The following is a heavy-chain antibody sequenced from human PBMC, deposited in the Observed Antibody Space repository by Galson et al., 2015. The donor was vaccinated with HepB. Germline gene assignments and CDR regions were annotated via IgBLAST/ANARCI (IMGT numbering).Heavy chain of an antibody. CDR1: GFTFTSSA. Sequence: SVKVSCKASGFTFTSSAMQWVRQARGQRLEWIGWIVVGSGNTNYAQKFQERVTITRDMSTSTAYMELSSLRSEDTAVYYCAAPGPPYYYDSSGPYYGMDVWGQGTTVTVSS. V-gene: IGHV1-58*02. CDR3: AAPGPPYYYDSSGPYYGMDV. D-gene: IGHD3-22*01. CDR2: IVVGSGNT. J-gene: IGHJ6*02.